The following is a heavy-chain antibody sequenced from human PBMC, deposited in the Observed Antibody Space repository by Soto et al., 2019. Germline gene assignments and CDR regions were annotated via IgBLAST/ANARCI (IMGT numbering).Heavy chain of an antibody. V-gene: IGHV3-7*03. CDR2: IKQDGSEK. CDR1: GFTFSSYW. Sequence: EVQLVESGGGLVQPGGSLRLSFAASGFTFSSYWMSWVRQAPGKGLEWVANIKQDGSEKYYVDSVKGRFTISRDNAKNSLYLQMNSLRAGDTAVYYCARDRAVGVITHWYYDLWGRGTLVTVSS. J-gene: IGHJ2*01. D-gene: IGHD3-22*01. CDR3: ARDRAVGVITHWYYDL.